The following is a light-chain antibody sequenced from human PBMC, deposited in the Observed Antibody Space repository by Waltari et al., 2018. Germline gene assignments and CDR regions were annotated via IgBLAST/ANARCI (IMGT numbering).Light chain of an antibody. J-gene: IGLJ3*02. CDR2: RDN. CDR1: VLAKKY. CDR3: YSVSANSWV. V-gene: IGLV3-27*01. Sequence: SYELTQPSSVSLSPGQTANITCSGNVLAKKYGRWLQQKPGQAPMLLIYRDNARPSGIPARFSGSSSGTTVTLNISGAHVEDEADYYCYSVSANSWVFGGGTRLTVL.